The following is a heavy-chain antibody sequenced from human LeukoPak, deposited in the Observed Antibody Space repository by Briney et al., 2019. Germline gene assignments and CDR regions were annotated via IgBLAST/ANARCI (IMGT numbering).Heavy chain of an antibody. J-gene: IGHJ4*02. CDR2: IYPGDSDT. Sequence: ASVKVSCKASGYTFTSYGISWVRQAPGQGLEWMGIIYPGDSDTRYSPSFQGQVTISADKSISTAYLQWSSLKASDTAMYYCARLLLGSSEPSFDYWGQGTLVTVSS. CDR1: GYTFTSYG. V-gene: IGHV5-51*01. D-gene: IGHD1-14*01. CDR3: ARLLLGSSEPSFDY.